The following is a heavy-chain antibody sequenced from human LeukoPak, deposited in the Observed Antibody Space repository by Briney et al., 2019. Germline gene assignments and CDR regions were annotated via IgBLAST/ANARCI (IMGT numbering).Heavy chain of an antibody. J-gene: IGHJ6*02. CDR2: TYYSGST. D-gene: IGHD3-22*01. Sequence: SETLSLTCTVSGGSISSGDYYWSWIRQPPGKGLEWIGYTYYSGSTYYNPSLKSRVTISVDTSKNQFSLKLSSVTAADTAVYYCARVGPDSSGYLLDYYYGMDVWGQGTTVTVSS. V-gene: IGHV4-30-4*01. CDR3: ARVGPDSSGYLLDYYYGMDV. CDR1: GGSISSGDYY.